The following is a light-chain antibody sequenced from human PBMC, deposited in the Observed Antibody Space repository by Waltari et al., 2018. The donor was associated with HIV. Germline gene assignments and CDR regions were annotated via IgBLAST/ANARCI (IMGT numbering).Light chain of an antibody. Sequence: LMLTQAHSVSESPGKTVTISCTGSGGNIATNYLHWYQQRPGRAPTTVIFEFTQRPSGVPDRFSGSIDSSSNSASLTISGLRPEDEADYYCQSYDTANWVFGGGTKLTVL. CDR3: QSYDTANWV. CDR2: EFT. V-gene: IGLV6-57*02. J-gene: IGLJ3*02. CDR1: GGNIATNY.